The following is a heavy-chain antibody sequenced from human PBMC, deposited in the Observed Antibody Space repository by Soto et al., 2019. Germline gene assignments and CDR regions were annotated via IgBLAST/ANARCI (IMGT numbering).Heavy chain of an antibody. CDR1: GFTCGEYS. CDR2: ISWNSETI. Sequence: EVQLVESGGGSVPPGRSLRLSCAASGFTCGEYSMQWVRQPPGKGLEWVSSISWNSETIGYADSVKGRFTISRENTKKSLYLQMNSLRPEATALYYCAKVGGSGSYYQAYFHHWGQGTRVTVYS. J-gene: IGHJ1*01. CDR3: AKVGGSGSYYQAYFHH. D-gene: IGHD3-10*01. V-gene: IGHV3-9*01.